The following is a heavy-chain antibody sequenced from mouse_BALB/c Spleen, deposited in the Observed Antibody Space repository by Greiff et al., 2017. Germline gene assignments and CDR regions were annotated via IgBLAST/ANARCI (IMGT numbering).Heavy chain of an antibody. J-gene: IGHJ4*01. Sequence: DVKLVESGGGLVKPGGSLKLSCAASGFAFSSYDMSWVRQTPEKRLEWVAYISSGGGSTYYPDTVKGRFTISRDNAKNTLYLQMSSLKSEDTAMYYCSRHGRPPTARATNYYAMDYWGQGTSVTVSS. CDR2: ISSGGGST. CDR3: SRHGRPPTARATNYYAMDY. D-gene: IGHD3-2*01. CDR1: GFAFSSYD. V-gene: IGHV5-12-1*01.